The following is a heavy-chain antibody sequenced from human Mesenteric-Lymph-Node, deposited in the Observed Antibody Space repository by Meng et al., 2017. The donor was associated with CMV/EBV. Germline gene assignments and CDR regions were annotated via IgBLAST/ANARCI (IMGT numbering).Heavy chain of an antibody. CDR1: GFTFNTYW. Sequence: GESLKISCDTSGFTFNTYWMSWVRQAPGKGLEWVANIIQDGSEKYYVDSVKGRFTISRDNARNSLYLQMNSLRAEDTAVYYCARITGKYRDSWGQGTLVTVSS. V-gene: IGHV3-7*01. CDR3: ARITGKYRDS. CDR2: IIQDGSEK. J-gene: IGHJ4*02. D-gene: IGHD1-14*01.